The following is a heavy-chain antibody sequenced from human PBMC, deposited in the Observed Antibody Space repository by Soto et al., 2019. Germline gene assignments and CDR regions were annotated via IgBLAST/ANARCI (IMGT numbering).Heavy chain of an antibody. CDR3: ARSGIAAAGTLGPFGYYYYGMDV. CDR2: LWYDGSNK. J-gene: IGHJ6*02. CDR1: GFTFSSYG. V-gene: IGHV3-33*01. D-gene: IGHD6-13*01. Sequence: PGGSLRLSCAASGFTFSSYGMHWVRQAPGKGLEWVAVLWYDGSNKYYADSVKGRFTISRDNSKNTLYLQMNSLRAEDTAVYYCARSGIAAAGTLGPFGYYYYGMDVWGQGTTVTVSS.